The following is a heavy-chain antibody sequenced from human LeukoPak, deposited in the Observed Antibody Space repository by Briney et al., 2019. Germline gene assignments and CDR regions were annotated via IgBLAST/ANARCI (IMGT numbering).Heavy chain of an antibody. V-gene: IGHV4-59*01. CDR2: IYYTGST. CDR1: GGSIGTDY. D-gene: IGHD6-19*01. J-gene: IGHJ4*02. CDR3: ARGRYGGGWYDY. Sequence: SETLSLTCTVSGGSIGTDYWSWIRQPPGKGLEYIAYIYYTGSTDYNPSFKSRVRMSLDTSKNQFSLVLNSVTAADTAVYYCARGRYGGGWYDYWGQGTLVTVSS.